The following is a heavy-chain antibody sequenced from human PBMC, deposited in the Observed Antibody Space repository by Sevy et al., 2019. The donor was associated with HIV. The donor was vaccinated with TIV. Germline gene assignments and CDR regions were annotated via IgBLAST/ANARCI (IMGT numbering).Heavy chain of an antibody. CDR3: ARDHVKDGKGGDYYYHAMDV. CDR2: ISGSDDSGGDDTI. CDR1: GFTLSDYY. V-gene: IGHV3-11*01. J-gene: IGHJ6*02. Sequence: GGSLRLSCTASGFTLSDYYMSWIRQAPGKGLQWISYISGSDDSGGDDTIYYADSVKGRFTISRDNAKNSLYLQMSSLRADETAGYYCARDHVKDGKGGDYYYHAMDVWGRGTTVTVSS. D-gene: IGHD3-16*01.